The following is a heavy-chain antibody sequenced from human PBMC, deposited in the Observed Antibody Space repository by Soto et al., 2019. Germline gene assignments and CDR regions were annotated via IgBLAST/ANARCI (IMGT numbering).Heavy chain of an antibody. CDR3: AREAGPDRWFDP. CDR1: GASISSYF. V-gene: IGHV4-4*07. CDR2: ISTSGTT. Sequence: QVQLQESGPGLVEPSETLSLTCTVSGASISSYFWPWIRQPAGKGLDWIGRISTSGTTNYNPSLKSRVTMSVDTSKSHFYLNLSSVTAADKAVYYCAREAGPDRWFDPWGQGTLVTVSS. J-gene: IGHJ5*02. D-gene: IGHD6-19*01.